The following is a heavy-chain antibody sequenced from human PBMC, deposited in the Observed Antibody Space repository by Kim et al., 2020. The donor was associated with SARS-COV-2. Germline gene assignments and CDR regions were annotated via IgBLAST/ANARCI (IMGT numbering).Heavy chain of an antibody. CDR1: GFTFSSYS. V-gene: IGHV3-21*01. Sequence: GGSLRLSCAASGFTFSSYSMNWVRQAPGKGLEWVSSISSSSYIYYADSVKGRFTISRDNAKNSLYLQMNSLRAEDTAVYYCAREDQVVPAAPYLDPWGQGTLVTVSS. CDR3: AREDQVVPAAPYLDP. CDR2: ISSSSYI. J-gene: IGHJ5*02. D-gene: IGHD2-2*01.